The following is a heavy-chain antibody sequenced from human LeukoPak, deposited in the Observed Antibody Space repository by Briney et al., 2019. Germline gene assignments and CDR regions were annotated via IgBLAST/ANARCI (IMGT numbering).Heavy chain of an antibody. D-gene: IGHD5-18*01. V-gene: IGHV4-39*01. CDR3: ARHVDTATDYFDY. Sequence: SSETLSLTCTVSGGSVSSGSYYWSWIRQPPGKGLEWIGSIYYSGSSYYNPSLKSRVTVSVHTSKNQFSLKLSSVTAADTAVYYCARHVDTATDYFDYWGQGTLVTVSS. J-gene: IGHJ4*02. CDR1: GGSVSSGSYY. CDR2: IYYSGSS.